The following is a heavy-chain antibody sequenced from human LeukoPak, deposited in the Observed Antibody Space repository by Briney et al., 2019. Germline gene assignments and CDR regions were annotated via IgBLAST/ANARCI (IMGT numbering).Heavy chain of an antibody. J-gene: IGHJ5*02. CDR2: INHSGST. Sequence: PSETLSLTCAVYGGSFSGYYWSWIRQPPGKVLEWIGEINHSGSTNYNPSLKSRVTISVDTSKNQFSLKLSSVTAADTAVYYCARVGISPQETRTRGYSYGFVGPNWFDPWGQGALVTVSS. D-gene: IGHD5-18*01. CDR3: ARVGISPQETRTRGYSYGFVGPNWFDP. CDR1: GGSFSGYY. V-gene: IGHV4-34*01.